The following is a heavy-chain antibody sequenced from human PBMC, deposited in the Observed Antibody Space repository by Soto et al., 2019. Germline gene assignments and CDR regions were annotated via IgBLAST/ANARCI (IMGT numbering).Heavy chain of an antibody. J-gene: IGHJ4*02. V-gene: IGHV5-51*03. CDR1: VFSFTTYW. CDR2: IYPADSDT. D-gene: IGHD2-2*01. Sequence: EVLLVQSGAEVKKPGESLKISCKTSVFSFTTYWIDWVRQTPGKGLEWMGVIYPADSDTRYSPSFQGQVTISADRSITTAYLQWSSLKASDSAIYYCARRPRYCSGTTCYSDGYLDYWGQGTLVTVSS. CDR3: ARRPRYCSGTTCYSDGYLDY.